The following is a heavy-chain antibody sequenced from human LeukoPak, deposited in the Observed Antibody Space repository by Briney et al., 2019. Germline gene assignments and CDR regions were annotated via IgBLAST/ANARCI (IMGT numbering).Heavy chain of an antibody. Sequence: PGGSLRLSCAASGFTFSSYEMNWVRQAPGKGLEWVANIKQDGSEKYYVDSVKGRFTISRDNAKNSLYLQMNSLRAEDTAVYYCARCRLGELSLPLDFDYWGQGTLVTVSS. CDR3: ARCRLGELSLPLDFDY. V-gene: IGHV3-7*01. CDR1: GFTFSSYE. J-gene: IGHJ4*02. CDR2: IKQDGSEK. D-gene: IGHD3-16*02.